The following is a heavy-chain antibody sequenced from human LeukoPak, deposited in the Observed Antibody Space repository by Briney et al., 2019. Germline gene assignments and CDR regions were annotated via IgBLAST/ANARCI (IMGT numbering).Heavy chain of an antibody. CDR2: IYYSGNT. Sequence: SETLSLTCTVSGVSISSSNSYWGWIRQPPGKGLEWIGSIYYSGNTYYNASLKSQVSISIDTSKNQFSLKLSSVTAADTAVYYCARHIVGAMAVFDYWGQGTLVTVSS. V-gene: IGHV4-39*07. CDR1: GVSISSSNSY. J-gene: IGHJ4*02. D-gene: IGHD1-26*01. CDR3: ARHIVGAMAVFDY.